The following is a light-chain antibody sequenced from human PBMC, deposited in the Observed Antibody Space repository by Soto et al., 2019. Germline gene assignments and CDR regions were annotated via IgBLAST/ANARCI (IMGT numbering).Light chain of an antibody. CDR1: QTISSW. Sequence: DIQMTQSPSTLSGSVGDRVTITCRASQTISSWLAWYQQKPGKAPKLLIYKASTLKSGVPSRFSGSGSGTEFTLTISSLAPDDFETYYCQHYNSYSEAFGQGTKVELK. CDR3: QHYNSYSEA. V-gene: IGKV1-5*03. CDR2: KAS. J-gene: IGKJ1*01.